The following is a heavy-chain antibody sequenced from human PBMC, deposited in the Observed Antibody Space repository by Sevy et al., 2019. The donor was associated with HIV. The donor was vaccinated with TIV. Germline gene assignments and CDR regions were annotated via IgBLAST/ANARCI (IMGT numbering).Heavy chain of an antibody. CDR2: ISGSGGST. V-gene: IGHV3-23*01. Sequence: GGSLRLSCAASGFTFSSYAMSWVRQAPGKGLEWVSAISGSGGSTYYADSVKGRFTISRDNSKNTLYLQMNSLGAEDTAVYYCAKVYCNGGSCYYRDWDYFDYWGQGTLVTVSS. J-gene: IGHJ4*02. CDR1: GFTFSSYA. D-gene: IGHD2-15*01. CDR3: AKVYCNGGSCYYRDWDYFDY.